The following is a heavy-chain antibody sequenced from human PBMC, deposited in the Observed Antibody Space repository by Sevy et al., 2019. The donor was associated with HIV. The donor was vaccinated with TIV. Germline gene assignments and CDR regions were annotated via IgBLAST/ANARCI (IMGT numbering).Heavy chain of an antibody. V-gene: IGHV3-23*01. D-gene: IGHD4-17*01. J-gene: IGHJ6*02. CDR3: AKDFSPILGSVYGDYDRGMDV. CDR1: GFTFSSYA. CDR2: ISGSGGST. Sequence: GGSLRLSCAASGFTFSSYAMSWVRQAPGKGLEWVSAISGSGGSTYYADSVKGRFTISRDNSKNTLYLQMNSLRAEDTAVYYCAKDFSPILGSVYGDYDRGMDVWGQGTTVTVSS.